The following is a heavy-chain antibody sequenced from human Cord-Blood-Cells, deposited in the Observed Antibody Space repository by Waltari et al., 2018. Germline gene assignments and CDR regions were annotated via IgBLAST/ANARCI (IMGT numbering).Heavy chain of an antibody. CDR3: ARGDCSSTSCYWFDP. Sequence: QVQLVQSGAAVKKPGASVQVSCKASGYTFTGYYMHWVRQTPGQGLEGMGWINPNSGCTNYAQKFQGWVTMTRDTSISTAYMELSRLRSDDTAVYYCARGDCSSTSCYWFDPWGQGTLVTVSS. CDR1: GYTFTGYY. J-gene: IGHJ5*02. V-gene: IGHV1-2*04. D-gene: IGHD2-2*01. CDR2: INPNSGCT.